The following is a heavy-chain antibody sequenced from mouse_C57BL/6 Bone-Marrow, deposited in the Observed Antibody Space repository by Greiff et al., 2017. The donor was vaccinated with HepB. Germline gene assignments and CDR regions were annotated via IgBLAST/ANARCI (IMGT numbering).Heavy chain of an antibody. CDR2: IDPSDSYT. V-gene: IGHV1-59*01. J-gene: IGHJ2*01. D-gene: IGHD1-1*01. CDR3: AIITTVVAKGL. CDR1: GYTFTSYW. Sequence: QVQLQQPGAELVRPGTSVKLSCKASGYTFTSYWMHWVKQRPGQGLEWIGVIDPSDSYTNYNQKFKGKATLTVDTSSSTSYMQLSSLTSEYSAVYYCAIITTVVAKGLWGQGTTLTVSS.